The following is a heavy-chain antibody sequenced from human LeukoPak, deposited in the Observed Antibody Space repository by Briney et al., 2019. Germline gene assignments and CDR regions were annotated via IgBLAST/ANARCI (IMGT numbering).Heavy chain of an antibody. CDR1: GFTFSSYA. D-gene: IGHD6-19*01. V-gene: IGHV3-23*01. CDR2: ISISGGST. J-gene: IGHJ4*02. Sequence: GGSLRLSCAASGFTFSSYAMSWVRQAPGKGLEWVSTISISGGSTYYADSVKGRFTISRDNSRNTLYLQMNSLRGEDTAVYYCAKAAAVADLLFDYWGQGTLVTVSS. CDR3: AKAAAVADLLFDY.